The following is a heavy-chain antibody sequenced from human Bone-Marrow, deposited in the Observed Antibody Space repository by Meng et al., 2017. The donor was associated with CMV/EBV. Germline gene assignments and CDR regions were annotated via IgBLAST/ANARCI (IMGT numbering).Heavy chain of an antibody. CDR1: GGTFSSYA. Sequence: SVKVSCKASGGTFSSYAISWVRQAPGQGLEWMGGIIPIFGTANYAQKFQGRVTITTDESTSTAYMELSSLRSEDTAVYYCAGGVVPAAIEAVDYYGMDFWGPGTTVTGSS. J-gene: IGHJ6*02. CDR2: IIPIFGTA. D-gene: IGHD2-2*01. CDR3: AGGVVPAAIEAVDYYGMDF. V-gene: IGHV1-69*05.